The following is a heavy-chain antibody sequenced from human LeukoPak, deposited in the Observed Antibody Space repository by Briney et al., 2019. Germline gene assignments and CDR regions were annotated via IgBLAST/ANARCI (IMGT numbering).Heavy chain of an antibody. CDR1: GFTFSSYW. Sequence: GGSLRLSCAASGFTFSSYWMSWVRQAPGKGLEWVANIKQDGSNKYYADSVKGRFTISRDNSKNTLYLQMNSLRAEDTAVYYCARGGFRGYSYDTTDYWGQGTLVTVSS. CDR3: ARGGFRGYSYDTTDY. V-gene: IGHV3-7*01. J-gene: IGHJ4*02. D-gene: IGHD5-18*01. CDR2: IKQDGSNK.